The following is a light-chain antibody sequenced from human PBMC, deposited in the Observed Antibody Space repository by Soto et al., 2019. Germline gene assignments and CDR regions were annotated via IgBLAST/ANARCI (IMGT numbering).Light chain of an antibody. J-gene: IGKJ4*01. CDR1: QSVGTY. CDR2: DAS. V-gene: IGKV3-11*01. CDR3: QQRRAWPRV. Sequence: EIVLTQSPATLSLSPGERATLSCRASQSVGTYLVWYQQKPGQAPRLLIYDASKRAIGIPDRFSGSGSGTAFTLPISSREPGDYAVYYCQQRRAWPRVFGGGTRME.